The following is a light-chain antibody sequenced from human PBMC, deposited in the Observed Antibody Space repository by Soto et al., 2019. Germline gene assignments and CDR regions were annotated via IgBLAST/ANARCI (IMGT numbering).Light chain of an antibody. CDR3: QQYGSSPLT. Sequence: EIVLTQSLGTMSLTPVQRATLSCRASQSVSSSYLAWYQQKPGQAPRLLIYGASSRATGIPDRFSGSGSGTDFTLTISRLEPEDFAVYYCQQYGSSPLTFGGGTKVDI. V-gene: IGKV3-20*01. CDR1: QSVSSSY. J-gene: IGKJ4*01. CDR2: GAS.